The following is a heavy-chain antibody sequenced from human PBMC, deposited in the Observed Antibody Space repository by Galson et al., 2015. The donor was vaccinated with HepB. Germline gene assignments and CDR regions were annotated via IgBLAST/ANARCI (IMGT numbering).Heavy chain of an antibody. CDR3: ARDVVSITIFGVVINPDYYYGMDV. V-gene: IGHV3-66*02. CDR1: GFTVSSNY. Sequence: SLRLSCAASGFTVSSNYMSWVRQAPGKGLEWVSVIYSGVSTYYADSVKGRFTISRDNSKNTLYLQMNSLRAEDTAVYYCARDVVSITIFGVVINPDYYYGMDVWGQGTTVTVSS. D-gene: IGHD3-3*01. CDR2: IYSGVST. J-gene: IGHJ6*02.